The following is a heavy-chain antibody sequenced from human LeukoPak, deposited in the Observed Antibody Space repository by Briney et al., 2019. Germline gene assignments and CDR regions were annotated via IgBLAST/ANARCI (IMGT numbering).Heavy chain of an antibody. CDR2: ISYDGSNK. D-gene: IGHD2-15*01. CDR3: AKGDCSGGSCYSFDY. Sequence: GRSLRLSCAASGFTFSSYAMHWVRQAPGKGLEWVAVISYDGSNKYYADSVKGRFTISRDDSKNTLYLQMNSLRAEDTALYYCAKGDCSGGSCYSFDYWGQGTLVTVSS. J-gene: IGHJ4*02. V-gene: IGHV3-30-3*01. CDR1: GFTFSSYA.